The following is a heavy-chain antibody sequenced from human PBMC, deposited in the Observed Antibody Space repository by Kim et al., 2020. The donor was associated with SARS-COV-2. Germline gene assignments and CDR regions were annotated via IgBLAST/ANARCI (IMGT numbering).Heavy chain of an antibody. CDR3: AKRSGAGMDV. CDR1: GFTFSSYW. D-gene: IGHD1-26*01. V-gene: IGHV3-74*01. Sequence: GGSLRLSCAASGFTFSSYWMHWVRQAPGEGLVWVSRIKSDGSSTSYADSVNGRFTISRDNAKNTLYLQMNSLRAEDTAVYYCAKRSGAGMDVWGQGTTVTVSS. J-gene: IGHJ6*02. CDR2: IKSDGSST.